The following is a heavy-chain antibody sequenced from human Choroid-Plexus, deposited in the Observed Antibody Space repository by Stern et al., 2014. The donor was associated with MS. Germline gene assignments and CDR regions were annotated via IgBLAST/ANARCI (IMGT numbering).Heavy chain of an antibody. J-gene: IGHJ6*02. D-gene: IGHD2-2*01. V-gene: IGHV4-34*01. Sequence: QVQLQQWGAGLLKPSETLSLTCAVSGGSFSGYYWSWIRQSPGKGLEWMGEIDRGGAPNYTPSTKSGITISVDRSKNHLSLNLSAVTAADTAIYYCVRERCINTRCYGGRFGYYYYGMDVWGQGTTVTVSS. CDR2: IDRGGAP. CDR3: VRERCINTRCYGGRFGYYYYGMDV. CDR1: GGSFSGYY.